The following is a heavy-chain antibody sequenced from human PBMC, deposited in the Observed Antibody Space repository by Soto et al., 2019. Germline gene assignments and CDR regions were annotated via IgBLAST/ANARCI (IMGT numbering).Heavy chain of an antibody. V-gene: IGHV1-18*04. Sequence: SVKVSCKASGYTFTSYGISWVRQAPGQGLEWMGWISAYNGNTNYAQKLQGRVTMTTDTSTSTAYMELRSLRSDDTAVYYCARFAYYGSGSLNYYYYYGMDVWGQGTTVTVSS. CDR1: GYTFTSYG. D-gene: IGHD3-10*01. J-gene: IGHJ6*02. CDR2: ISAYNGNT. CDR3: ARFAYYGSGSLNYYYYYGMDV.